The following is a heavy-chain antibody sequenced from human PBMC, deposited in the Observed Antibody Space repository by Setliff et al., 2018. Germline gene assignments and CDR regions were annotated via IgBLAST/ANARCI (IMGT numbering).Heavy chain of an antibody. CDR1: GGSVSNSGFF. CDR3: ARAAARAEYSDTSAYLPFDF. J-gene: IGHJ4*02. D-gene: IGHD3-16*01. Sequence: TLSLTCTVSGGSVSNSGFFWGWLRQAPGKGPEWIGNIYDSGSSNYNASLKSRLIITRDTSKNQFSLKLSSVTAADTAVYYCARAAARAEYSDTSAYLPFDFWGLGTLVTVSS. V-gene: IGHV4-39*07. CDR2: IYDSGSS.